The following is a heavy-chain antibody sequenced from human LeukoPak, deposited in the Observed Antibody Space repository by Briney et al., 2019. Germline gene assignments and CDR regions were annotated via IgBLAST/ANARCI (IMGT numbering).Heavy chain of an antibody. CDR3: AREPVFDGKFDY. Sequence: SETLSLTCTVSGGSISSGDYYGSWIRQPPGKGLEWIGYIYYSGSTYYNPSLKSRVTISGDTSKNQFSLKLSSVTAADTAVYYCAREPVFDGKFDYWGQGTLVTVSS. V-gene: IGHV4-30-4*01. J-gene: IGHJ4*02. CDR1: GGSISSGDYY. CDR2: IYYSGST. D-gene: IGHD3-9*01.